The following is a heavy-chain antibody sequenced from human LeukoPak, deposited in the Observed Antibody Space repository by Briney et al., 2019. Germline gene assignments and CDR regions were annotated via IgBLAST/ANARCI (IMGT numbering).Heavy chain of an antibody. CDR1: GFVFSSYS. CDR2: IYSGGST. Sequence: GGSLRLSCAASGFVFSSYSMTWVRQAPGKGLEWVSVIYSGGSTYYADSVKGRFTISRDNSKNTLYLQMNNLRAEDTAVYYCARDGKRDYYYYGMDVWGQGTTVTVSS. V-gene: IGHV3-53*01. J-gene: IGHJ6*02. D-gene: IGHD4-23*01. CDR3: ARDGKRDYYYYGMDV.